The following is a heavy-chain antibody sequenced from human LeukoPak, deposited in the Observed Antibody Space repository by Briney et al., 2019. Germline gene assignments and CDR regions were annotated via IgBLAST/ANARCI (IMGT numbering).Heavy chain of an antibody. CDR1: GGTFSSYA. J-gene: IGHJ4*02. V-gene: IGHV1-69*13. D-gene: IGHD3-22*01. CDR2: IIPIFGTA. CDR3: ARDLNYDSSGYHGSAFGY. Sequence: SVKVSCKASGGTFSSYAISWVRQAPGQGLEWMGGIIPIFGTANYAQKFQGRVTITADESTSTAYMELSSLRSEDTAVYYCARDLNYDSSGYHGSAFGYWGQGTLVTVSS.